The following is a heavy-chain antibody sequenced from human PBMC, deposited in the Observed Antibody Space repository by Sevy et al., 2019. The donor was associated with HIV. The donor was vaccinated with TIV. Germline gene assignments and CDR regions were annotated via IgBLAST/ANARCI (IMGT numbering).Heavy chain of an antibody. CDR2: IIPIFGTA. V-gene: IGHV1-69*13. CDR1: GGTFSSYA. Sequence: ASVKVSCKASGGTFSSYAISWVRQAPGQGLEWMGGIIPIFGTANYAQKFQGRVTITADESTSTAYMELSCLRSEDTAVYYWARSFSPRLRGRPDEYYFDYWGQGTLVTVSS. CDR3: ARSFSPRLRGRPDEYYFDY. J-gene: IGHJ4*02. D-gene: IGHD1-1*01.